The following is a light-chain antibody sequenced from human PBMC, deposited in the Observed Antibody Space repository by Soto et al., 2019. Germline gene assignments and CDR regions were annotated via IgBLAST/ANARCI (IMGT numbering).Light chain of an antibody. CDR1: SSDVGGYNY. J-gene: IGLJ1*01. CDR2: EVS. V-gene: IGLV2-14*01. Sequence: QSVLTQPASVSGSPGQSITTSCTGTSSDVGGYNYVSWYQQHPGKAPKLMIYEVSNRPSGVSNRFSGSKSGNTASLTISGLQAEDEADYYCSSYTSSSTLSVFGTGTKGTVL. CDR3: SSYTSSSTLSV.